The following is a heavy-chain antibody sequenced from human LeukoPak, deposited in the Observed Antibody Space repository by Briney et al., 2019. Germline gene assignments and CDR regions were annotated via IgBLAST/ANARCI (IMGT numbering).Heavy chain of an antibody. Sequence: SETLSLTCAVYGGSFSGYYWSWIRQPPGKGLEWIGEINHSGSTNYNPSLKSRVTISVDTSKNQFSLKLSSVTAADTAVYYCARDTPYYYDSSGYSNWFDPWGQGTLVTVSS. D-gene: IGHD3-22*01. V-gene: IGHV4-34*01. CDR3: ARDTPYYYDSSGYSNWFDP. CDR1: GGSFSGYY. J-gene: IGHJ5*02. CDR2: INHSGST.